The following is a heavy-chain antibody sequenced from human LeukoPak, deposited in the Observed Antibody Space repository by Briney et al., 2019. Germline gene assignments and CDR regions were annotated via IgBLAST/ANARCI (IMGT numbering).Heavy chain of an antibody. D-gene: IGHD1-26*01. CDR2: ISAYNGNT. J-gene: IGHJ6*02. Sequence: ASVKVSCKASGYTFTSYGISWVRQAPGQGLEWMGWISAYNGNTNYAQKLQGRVTMTTDTSTSTAYMELRSLRSDDTAVYYCARELYSGSYFFTYYYSGMDVWGQGTTVTVSS. CDR1: GYTFTSYG. V-gene: IGHV1-18*01. CDR3: ARELYSGSYFFTYYYSGMDV.